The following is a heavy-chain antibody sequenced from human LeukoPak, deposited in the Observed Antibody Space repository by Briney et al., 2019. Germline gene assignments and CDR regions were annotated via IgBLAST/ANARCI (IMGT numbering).Heavy chain of an antibody. CDR1: GFTFSSYA. CDR3: ARGVRGVMDTAMVRGLYYFDY. D-gene: IGHD5-18*01. CDR2: ISYDGSNK. V-gene: IGHV3-30-3*01. Sequence: PGGSLRLSCAASGFTFSSYAMHWVRQAPGKGLEWVAVISYDGSNKYYADSVKGRFTISRDNSKNTLYLQMNSLRAEDTAVYYCARGVRGVMDTAMVRGLYYFDYWGQGTLVTVSS. J-gene: IGHJ4*02.